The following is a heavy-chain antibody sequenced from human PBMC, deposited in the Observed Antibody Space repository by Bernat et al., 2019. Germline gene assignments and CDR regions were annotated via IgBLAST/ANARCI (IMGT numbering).Heavy chain of an antibody. V-gene: IGHV3-23*01. CDR3: AKGQTPSGVVPAANDY. Sequence: EVQLLESGGGLVQPGGSLRLPCAASGFTFSSYAMSWVRQAPGKGLGWVSAIRGSGGSTYYADAVKGRFTISRDNSKNTLYLQMNSLRAEDTAVYYCAKGQTPSGVVPAANDYWGQGTLVTVSS. D-gene: IGHD2-2*01. CDR1: GFTFSSYA. CDR2: IRGSGGST. J-gene: IGHJ4*02.